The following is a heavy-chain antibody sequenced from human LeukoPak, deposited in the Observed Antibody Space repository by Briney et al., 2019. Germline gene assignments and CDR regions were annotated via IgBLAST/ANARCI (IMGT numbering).Heavy chain of an antibody. J-gene: IGHJ4*02. D-gene: IGHD6-6*01. V-gene: IGHV1-69*04. Sequence: ASVKVSCKASGYTFSSYAISWVRQAPGQGLEWMGRIIPILGIANYAQKFQGRVTITADKSTSTAYMELSSLRSEDTAVYYCARFVDRYSSSYVSDWGQGTLVTVSS. CDR2: IIPILGIA. CDR1: GYTFSSYA. CDR3: ARFVDRYSSSYVSD.